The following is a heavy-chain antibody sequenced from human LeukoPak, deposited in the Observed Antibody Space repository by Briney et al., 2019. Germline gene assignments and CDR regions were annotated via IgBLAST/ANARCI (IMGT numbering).Heavy chain of an antibody. J-gene: IGHJ6*03. CDR3: ARFLEIRYFDSYYYYMDV. D-gene: IGHD3-9*01. Sequence: ASETLSLTCTVSGGSISSYYWSWIRQPAGKGLEWIGRIYTSGSTNYNPSLKSRVTISVDTSKNQFSLKLSSVTAADTAVYYCARFLEIRYFDSYYYYMDVWGKGTTVTISS. CDR2: IYTSGST. V-gene: IGHV4-4*07. CDR1: GGSISSYY.